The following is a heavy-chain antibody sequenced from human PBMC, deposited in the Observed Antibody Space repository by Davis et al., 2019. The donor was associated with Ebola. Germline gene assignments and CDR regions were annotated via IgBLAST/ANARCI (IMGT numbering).Heavy chain of an antibody. CDR2: INYSGSA. J-gene: IGHJ4*02. D-gene: IGHD3-10*01. Sequence: PGGFLRLFCAASGFTFSDYALNWVRQAPGKGLEWIGSINYSGSAYYNSSLASRATISVDTSKNQFSLKLTSVTAADTAMYYCSERGSSVWGQGTLVTVSS. CDR1: GFTFSDYA. V-gene: IGHV4-38-2*01. CDR3: SERGSSV.